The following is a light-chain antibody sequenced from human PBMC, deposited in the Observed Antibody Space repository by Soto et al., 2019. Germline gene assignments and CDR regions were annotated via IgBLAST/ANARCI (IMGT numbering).Light chain of an antibody. V-gene: IGKV1-9*01. J-gene: IGKJ3*01. CDR3: QQRSNWPPEVT. CDR1: QGISSY. Sequence: DIQLTQSPSFLSASVGDRVTITCRASQGISSYLAWYQQKPGKAPKLLIYAASTLQSGVPSRFSGSGSGTEFTLTISSLQPEDFATYYCQQRSNWPPEVTFGPGTKVDIK. CDR2: AAS.